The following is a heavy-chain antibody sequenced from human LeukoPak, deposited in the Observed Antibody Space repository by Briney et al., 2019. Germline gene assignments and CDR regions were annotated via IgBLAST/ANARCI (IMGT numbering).Heavy chain of an antibody. D-gene: IGHD6-19*01. Sequence: GGSLRLSCEASGFTFIRFWMHWVRQAPGKGLVWVARLNFDGSSTSYADSVKGRFTISRDNAKNSLYLQMNSLTAEDTAVYYCAREPTSGWYRYFDYWGQGTLVTVSS. CDR3: AREPTSGWYRYFDY. J-gene: IGHJ4*02. CDR2: LNFDGSST. V-gene: IGHV3-74*01. CDR1: GFTFIRFW.